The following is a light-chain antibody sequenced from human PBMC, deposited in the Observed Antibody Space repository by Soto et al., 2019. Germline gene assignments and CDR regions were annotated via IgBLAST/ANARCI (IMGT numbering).Light chain of an antibody. CDR2: GAS. V-gene: IGKV3-15*01. Sequence: EIVMTQSPATLSVSPGERATLSWSASQSVSSNLGWYQQKPGQAPRLLIYGASTRGTGIPARFSGSGSGTEFTLTISSLQSEDFAVYYCKQYNNWPPMAFGQGTKVELK. CDR1: QSVSSN. CDR3: KQYNNWPPMA. J-gene: IGKJ1*01.